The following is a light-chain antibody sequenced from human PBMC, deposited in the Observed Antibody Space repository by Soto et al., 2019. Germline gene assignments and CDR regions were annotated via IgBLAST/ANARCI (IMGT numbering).Light chain of an antibody. CDR2: DAS. CDR1: QSVSSY. Sequence: EIVLTQSPATLSLSPGERATLSCRASQSVSSYLAWYQQKPGQAPRLLIYDASNRATGIPARFSGSGSGTDFTLTISSLEPEDFAVYYCPQRSNWPRTFGQGTKLDIK. CDR3: PQRSNWPRT. V-gene: IGKV3-11*01. J-gene: IGKJ1*01.